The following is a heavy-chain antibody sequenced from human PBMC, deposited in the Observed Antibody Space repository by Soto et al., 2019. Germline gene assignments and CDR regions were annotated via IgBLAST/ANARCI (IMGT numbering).Heavy chain of an antibody. V-gene: IGHV5-51*01. Sequence: GESLKISCKGSGYSFTSYWIGWVRQMPGKGLEWMGIIYPGDSDTRYSPSFQGQVTISADKSISTAYLQCSSLKASDTAMYYCARHFVRARILTGDGVRWFDPWGQGTLVTVSS. CDR2: IYPGDSDT. J-gene: IGHJ5*02. CDR3: ARHFVRARILTGDGVRWFDP. D-gene: IGHD7-27*01. CDR1: GYSFTSYW.